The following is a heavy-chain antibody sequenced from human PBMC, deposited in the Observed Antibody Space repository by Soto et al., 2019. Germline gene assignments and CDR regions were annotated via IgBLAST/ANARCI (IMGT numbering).Heavy chain of an antibody. V-gene: IGHV1-3*01. CDR1: GYTFTTFA. Sequence: ASVKVSCKASGYTFTTFAMHWVRQAPGQRLEWMGWINADNGNTKYSQKFQGRVTITRDTSASTAYMELSSLRSEDTAVYYCAASTGYSGYIDYWGQGTLVTVSS. CDR2: INADNGNT. J-gene: IGHJ4*02. CDR3: AASTGYSGYIDY. D-gene: IGHD5-12*01.